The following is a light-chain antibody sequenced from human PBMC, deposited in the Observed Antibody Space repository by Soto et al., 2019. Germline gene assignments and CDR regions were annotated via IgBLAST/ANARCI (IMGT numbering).Light chain of an antibody. CDR1: QSFNYW. CDR2: DAS. J-gene: IGKJ1*01. Sequence: EIQMTQSPSTLSASVGDRVTITCRASQSFNYWLAWYQQKPGKAPQLLIYDASNLETGVPSRFSGSGSGTEFTLTISSLQPDDFATYYCQQYNYFPWTFGQGTKVEIK. CDR3: QQYNYFPWT. V-gene: IGKV1-5*01.